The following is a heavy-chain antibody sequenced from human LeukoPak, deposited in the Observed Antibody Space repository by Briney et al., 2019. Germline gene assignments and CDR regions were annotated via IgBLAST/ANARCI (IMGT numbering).Heavy chain of an antibody. CDR1: GFTFSSYG. J-gene: IGHJ4*02. D-gene: IGHD4-11*01. CDR2: ISYDGSHK. V-gene: IGHV3-30*03. Sequence: GGSLRLSCAASGFTFSSYGLHWVRQAPGKGLEWVAVISYDGSHKYYVESVKGRFTISRDNSKNTLYLQMNSLRAEDTAVYYCAVARGYSNYHAFDYWGQGTLVTVSS. CDR3: AVARGYSNYHAFDY.